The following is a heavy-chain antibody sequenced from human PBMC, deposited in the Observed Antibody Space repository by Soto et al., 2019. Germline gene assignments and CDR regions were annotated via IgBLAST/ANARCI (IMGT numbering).Heavy chain of an antibody. CDR2: IDIGGNT. D-gene: IGHD2-2*01. CDR3: ARGRGSTGYLGREHYFDY. Sequence: GGSLRLSCAASGFSVTNNYMNWIRQAPGKGLEWVSIIDIGGNTYYADSVKDRFTISRDNSRNTLYLHMDSLRAEDTAVYYCARGRGSTGYLGREHYFDYWGQGTLVTVSS. V-gene: IGHV3-66*01. J-gene: IGHJ4*02. CDR1: GFSVTNNY.